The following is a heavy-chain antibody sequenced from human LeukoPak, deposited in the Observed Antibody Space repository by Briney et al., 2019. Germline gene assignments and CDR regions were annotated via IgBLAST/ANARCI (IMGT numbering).Heavy chain of an antibody. V-gene: IGHV1-69*13. CDR3: ARAVDCSGGSCYPTRYYGMDV. D-gene: IGHD2-15*01. Sequence: SVKVSCKASGGTFSSYAISWVRQAPGQGLEWMGGIIPIFGTANYAQKFQGRVTITADESTSTAYMELSSLRSEDTAVYYCARAVDCSGGSCYPTRYYGMDVWGQGTTVTVSS. CDR2: IIPIFGTA. CDR1: GGTFSSYA. J-gene: IGHJ6*02.